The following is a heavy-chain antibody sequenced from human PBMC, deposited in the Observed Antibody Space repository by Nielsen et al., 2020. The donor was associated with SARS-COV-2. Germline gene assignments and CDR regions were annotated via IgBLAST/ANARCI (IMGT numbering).Heavy chain of an antibody. V-gene: IGHV4-31*02. CDR2: VYDSGST. CDR3: ARDGMVRGGNWFDP. J-gene: IGHJ5*02. Sequence: RQALGKGLEWIGYVYDSGSTNYNPSLKSRVTISVDTSKNQFSLKLSSVTAADTAVYYCARDGMVRGGNWFDPWGQGTLVTVSS. D-gene: IGHD3-10*01.